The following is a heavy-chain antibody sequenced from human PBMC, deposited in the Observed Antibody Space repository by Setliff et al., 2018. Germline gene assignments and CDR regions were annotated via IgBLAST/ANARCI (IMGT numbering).Heavy chain of an antibody. CDR2: ISGYNGYT. CDR1: VHQRR. CDR3: VRDRAAIVVGPPTAAFDI. J-gene: IGHJ3*02. V-gene: IGHV1-18*01. Sequence: ASVKVSCKGGVHQRRTSWVRQAPGQGLEWMGWISGYNGYTVYAQKLQGRVTLTTDTSTGAAYMEVRSLRSDDTAQYYCVRDRAAIVVGPPTAAFDIWGQGTMVTVSS. D-gene: IGHD2-2*01.